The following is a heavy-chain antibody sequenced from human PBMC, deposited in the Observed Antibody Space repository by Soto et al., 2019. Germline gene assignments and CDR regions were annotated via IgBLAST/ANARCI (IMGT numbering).Heavy chain of an antibody. CDR3: ARADCGGDCYSGGFNY. D-gene: IGHD2-21*02. J-gene: IGHJ4*02. V-gene: IGHV4-59*01. CDR1: GGSISSYS. CDR2: VEFSGRT. Sequence: PSETLSLTCTVSGGSISSYSWNWIRQPPGKGLEWIGYVEFSGRTNYNPSLRSRLTISVDTSKNQFSLKLSSVTAADTAVYYCARADCGGDCYSGGFNYWGQGTLVTVSS.